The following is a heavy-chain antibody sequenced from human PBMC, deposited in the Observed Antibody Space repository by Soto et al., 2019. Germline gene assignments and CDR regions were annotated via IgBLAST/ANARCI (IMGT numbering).Heavy chain of an antibody. CDR1: GFTLRSYW. CDR2: IRQDGSET. J-gene: IGHJ4*02. D-gene: IGHD3-9*01. V-gene: IGHV3-7*01. CDR3: ARERQDLLTGYFD. Sequence: PGGSLRLSCAASGFTLRSYWMSWVRQAPGKGLEWVANIRQDGSETYYVDSVKGRFTISRDNARNSLHLQMNSLRAEDTAVYYCARERQDLLTGYFDWGQGNLVTVSS.